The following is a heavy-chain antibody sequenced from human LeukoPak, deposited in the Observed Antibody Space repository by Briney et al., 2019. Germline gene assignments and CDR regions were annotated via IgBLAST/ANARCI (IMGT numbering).Heavy chain of an antibody. Sequence: ASVKVSCKASGYTFTGYYMHWARQAPGQGLEWMGRINPNSGGTNYAQKFQGRVTMTRDTSISTAYMELSRLRSDDTAVYYCARDYYDSSGYYSFWGQGTLVTVSS. CDR2: INPNSGGT. V-gene: IGHV1-2*06. J-gene: IGHJ4*02. CDR3: ARDYYDSSGYYSF. CDR1: GYTFTGYY. D-gene: IGHD3-22*01.